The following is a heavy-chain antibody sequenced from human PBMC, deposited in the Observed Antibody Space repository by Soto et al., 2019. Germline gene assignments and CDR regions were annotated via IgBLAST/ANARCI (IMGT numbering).Heavy chain of an antibody. CDR3: ASRSATGDYKHGYYYYGMDV. D-gene: IGHD7-27*01. J-gene: IGHJ6*02. CDR2: IYHSGST. CDR1: GGSISSGGYS. V-gene: IGHV4-30-2*01. Sequence: PSETLSLTCAVAGGSISSGGYSWSWIRQPPGEGLEWIGYIYHSGSTYYNPSLKSRVTISVDRSKNQFSLKLSSVTAADTAVYYCASRSATGDYKHGYYYYGMDVWGQGTTVTVSS.